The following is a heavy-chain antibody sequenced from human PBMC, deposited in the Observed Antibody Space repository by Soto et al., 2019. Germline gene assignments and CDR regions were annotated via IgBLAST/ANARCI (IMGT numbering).Heavy chain of an antibody. J-gene: IGHJ4*02. CDR3: ARHYGYGYARD. Sequence: QVQLQESDPGLVKPSETLSLTCTVSGGSISSYYWSWIRQPPGKGLGWIGYIYYSGTTNYNPSLKSRVTISVDTSNNQFSLKLSSVTAADTAVYYCARHYGYGYARDWGQGTLVTVSS. V-gene: IGHV4-59*08. CDR2: IYYSGTT. CDR1: GGSISSYY. D-gene: IGHD5-18*01.